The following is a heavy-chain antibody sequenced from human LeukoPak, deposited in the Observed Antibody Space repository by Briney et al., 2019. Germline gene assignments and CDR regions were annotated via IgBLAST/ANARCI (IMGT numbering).Heavy chain of an antibody. CDR3: ARQGAAVAGTDY. D-gene: IGHD6-19*01. J-gene: IGHJ4*02. Sequence: GESLKISCKGSGYSFTSYWISWVRQMPGKGLEWMGRIDPSDSYTNYSSSFQGHVTISADKSISTAYLQWSSLKASDTAMYYCARQGAAVAGTDYWGQGTLVTVSS. V-gene: IGHV5-10-1*01. CDR2: IDPSDSYT. CDR1: GYSFTSYW.